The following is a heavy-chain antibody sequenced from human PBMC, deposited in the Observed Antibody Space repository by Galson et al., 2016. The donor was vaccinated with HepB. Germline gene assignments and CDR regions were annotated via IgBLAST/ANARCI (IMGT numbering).Heavy chain of an antibody. Sequence: CAISGDSVSSNSAAWNWIRQSPSRGLEWLGRTFYRSKWYSDYPEYVNGRITINADTSKNQFSLQLNSVTPEDTAVYYCARNFDTHMIYYFYMDVWGKGTTVTVSS. CDR2: TFYRSKWYS. J-gene: IGHJ6*03. V-gene: IGHV6-1*01. CDR3: ARNFDTHMIYYFYMDV. CDR1: GDSVSSNSAA. D-gene: IGHD3-9*01.